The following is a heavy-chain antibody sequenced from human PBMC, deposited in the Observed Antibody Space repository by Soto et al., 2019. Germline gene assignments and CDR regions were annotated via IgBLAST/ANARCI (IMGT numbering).Heavy chain of an antibody. CDR3: AREVGHMDV. CDR2: VSTYNGDT. J-gene: IGHJ6*02. V-gene: IGHV1-18*04. Sequence: ASVNVSCKASGCTFTTYGMTWVRQAPGQGLEWMGWVSTYNGDTTYAQKVQGRVTMTTDTSTRTAYLELGSLRSDDTAVYYCAREVGHMDVWGQGTTVNVSS. CDR1: GCTFTTYG.